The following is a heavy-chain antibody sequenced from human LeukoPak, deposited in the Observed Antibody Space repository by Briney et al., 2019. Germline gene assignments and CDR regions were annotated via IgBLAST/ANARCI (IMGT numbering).Heavy chain of an antibody. CDR1: GFTFSSYS. CDR2: ISSSSSYI. J-gene: IGHJ4*02. Sequence: PGGSLRLSCAASGFTFSSYSMNWVRQAPGKGLEWVSSISSSSSYIYHADSVKGRFTISRDNAKNSLYLQMNSLRAEDTAVYYCARSGFDYWGQGTLVTVSS. CDR3: ARSGFDY. V-gene: IGHV3-21*01.